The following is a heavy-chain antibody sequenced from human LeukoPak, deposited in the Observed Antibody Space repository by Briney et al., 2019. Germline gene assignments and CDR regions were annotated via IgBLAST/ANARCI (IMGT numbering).Heavy chain of an antibody. D-gene: IGHD2-21*02. Sequence: SVKVSCKASGGTFSSYTITWVRQAPGQGLEWMGGIIPIFGTANYAQKFQGRVTITADESTSTVYMELSSLRSEDTAVYYCARANCGGDCYSDRGAFDIWGQGTMVTVSS. CDR1: GGTFSSYT. CDR3: ARANCGGDCYSDRGAFDI. V-gene: IGHV1-69*13. CDR2: IIPIFGTA. J-gene: IGHJ3*02.